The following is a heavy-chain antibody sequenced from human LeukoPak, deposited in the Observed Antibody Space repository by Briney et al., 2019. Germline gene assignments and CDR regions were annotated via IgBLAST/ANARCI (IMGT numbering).Heavy chain of an antibody. J-gene: IGHJ6*03. V-gene: IGHV3-21*01. CDR3: ARDCITGTTPDYYYYYMDV. CDR2: ISSSSSYI. Sequence: GGSLRLSCAASGFTFSSYSMNWVRQAPGKGLEWVSSISSSSSYIYYADSVKGRFTISRDNAKNTLYLQMNSLRAEDTAVYYCARDCITGTTPDYYYYYMDVWGKGTTVTVSS. CDR1: GFTFSSYS. D-gene: IGHD1-7*01.